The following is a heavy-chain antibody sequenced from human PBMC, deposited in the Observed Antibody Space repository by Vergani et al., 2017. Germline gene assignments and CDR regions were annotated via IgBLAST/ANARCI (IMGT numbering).Heavy chain of an antibody. CDR2: TYYRSKWYN. J-gene: IGHJ6*02. CDR1: GDSVSSNSAA. Sequence: QVQLQQSGPGLVKPSQTLSLTCAISGDSVSSNSAAWNWIRQSPSRGLEWLGRTYYRSKWYNDYAVSVKSRITINPDTSKNQFSLQLNSVTPEDTAVYCCARGEYSGYDFDYYGMDVWGQGTTVTVSS. D-gene: IGHD5-12*01. V-gene: IGHV6-1*01. CDR3: ARGEYSGYDFDYYGMDV.